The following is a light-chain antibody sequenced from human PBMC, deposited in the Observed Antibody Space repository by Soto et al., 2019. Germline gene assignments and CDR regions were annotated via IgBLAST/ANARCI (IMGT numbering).Light chain of an antibody. J-gene: IGKJ4*01. CDR3: QKYHSAPLT. CDR1: HDIRDF. Sequence: DIQVTQSPSSLSASLGDRVSITCRASHDIRDFLAWYQQRPGQVPKLLIYAASTLQSGVPSRFRGSGSGTEFTLTISGLQPEDVATYYCQKYHSAPLTFGGGTKVELK. V-gene: IGKV1-27*01. CDR2: AAS.